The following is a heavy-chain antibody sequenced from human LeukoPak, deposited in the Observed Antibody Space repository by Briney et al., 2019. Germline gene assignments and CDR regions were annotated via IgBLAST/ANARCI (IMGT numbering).Heavy chain of an antibody. Sequence: PSETLSLTCAVYGGSFSGYYWSWIRQPPGKGLEWIGEINHSGSTNYNPSLKSRVTISVDTSKNQFSLKLSSVTAADTAVYYCARELWSLYYFDYWGQGTLVTVSS. CDR3: ARELWSLYYFDY. J-gene: IGHJ4*02. D-gene: IGHD3-10*01. CDR1: GGSFSGYY. CDR2: INHSGST. V-gene: IGHV4-34*01.